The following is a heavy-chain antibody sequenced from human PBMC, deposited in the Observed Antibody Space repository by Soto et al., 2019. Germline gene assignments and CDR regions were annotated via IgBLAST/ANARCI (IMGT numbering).Heavy chain of an antibody. CDR3: ARDAMTTVIPYYYYYGMDV. J-gene: IGHJ6*02. Sequence: QVQLQESGPGLVKPSETLSLTCTVSGGSISTYYWSWIRQPPGKGLEWIGYISYSGSTNYNPSLKSRLTISVDTSKNQFSLKLSSVTAADMAVYYCARDAMTTVIPYYYYYGMDVWGQGTTVTVSS. V-gene: IGHV4-59*01. CDR1: GGSISTYY. CDR2: ISYSGST. D-gene: IGHD4-17*01.